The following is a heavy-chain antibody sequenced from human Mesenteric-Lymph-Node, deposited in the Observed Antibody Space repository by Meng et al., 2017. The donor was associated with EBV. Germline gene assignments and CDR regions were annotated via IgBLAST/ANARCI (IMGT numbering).Heavy chain of an antibody. J-gene: IGHJ4*02. CDR2: INHSGST. Sequence: QGQLQQWGAGLLKPSETLSLTCAVHGGSFSDYFWTWIRQAPGKGLEWVGEINHSGSTKYNPSLKSRVTISVDTSKNLISLNLNSVTAADTAVYYCARPRIRYGSGSYYYWGQGTLVTVSS. V-gene: IGHV4-34*01. D-gene: IGHD3-10*01. CDR1: GGSFSDYF. CDR3: ARPRIRYGSGSYYY.